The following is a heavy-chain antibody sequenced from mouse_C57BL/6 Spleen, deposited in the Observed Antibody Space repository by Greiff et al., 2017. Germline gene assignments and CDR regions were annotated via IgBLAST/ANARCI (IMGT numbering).Heavy chain of an antibody. D-gene: IGHD4-1*01. Sequence: EVQLQESGPGLVKPSQSLSLTCSVTGYSITSGYYWNWIRQFPGNKLEWMGYISYDGSNNYNPSLKNRISVTRNTSKTQFFLKWNSVTTEDTATYDCARAANWDSYFDYWGQGTTLTVSS. CDR2: ISYDGSN. V-gene: IGHV3-6*01. J-gene: IGHJ2*01. CDR3: ARAANWDSYFDY. CDR1: GYSITSGYY.